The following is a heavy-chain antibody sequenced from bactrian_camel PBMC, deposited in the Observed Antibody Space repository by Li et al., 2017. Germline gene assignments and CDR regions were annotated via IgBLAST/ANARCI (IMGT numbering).Heavy chain of an antibody. CDR3: AADGRLVCGATWYERGYGY. Sequence: VQLVESGGGSVQAGGNLTLSCVASGTGTSSRANAMAWYRQTPGKEREEVAIIDGDGNAKYQNFAKGRFTIPQDNAKNTLYLQMNSLKSEDTAMYYCAADGRLVCGATWYERGYGYWGQGTQVTVS. V-gene: IGHV3S53*01. CDR2: IDGDGNA. J-gene: IGHJ6*01. D-gene: IGHD6*01. CDR1: GTGTSSRANA.